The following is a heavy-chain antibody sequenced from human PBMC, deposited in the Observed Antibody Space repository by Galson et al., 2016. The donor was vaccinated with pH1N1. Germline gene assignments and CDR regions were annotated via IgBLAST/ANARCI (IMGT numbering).Heavy chain of an antibody. Sequence: SLRLSCATSGFIFSNYVMTWVRQAPGKGLEWVSSISATGNSTYYADSVKGRFTISRDNSKNMLHLQLNSLRAEDTAMYYCAKDKTIAPLRGVNYGPNWFDPWGQGTLVTVSS. D-gene: IGHD3-10*01. CDR3: AKDKTIAPLRGVNYGPNWFDP. CDR1: GFIFSNYV. CDR2: ISATGNST. J-gene: IGHJ5*02. V-gene: IGHV3-23*01.